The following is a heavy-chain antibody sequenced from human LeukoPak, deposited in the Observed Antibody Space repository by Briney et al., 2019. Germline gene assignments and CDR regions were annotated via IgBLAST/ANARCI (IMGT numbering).Heavy chain of an antibody. D-gene: IGHD5-18*01. J-gene: IGHJ4*02. CDR3: AKGGEESYGTEEEIDY. V-gene: IGHV3-30*18. CDR2: ISYDGSNK. Sequence: GGSLRLSCAASGFTFSSYGMHWVRQAPGKGLEWVAVISYDGSNKYYADSVKGRFTISRDNSKNTLYLQMNSLRAEDTAVYYCAKGGEESYGTEEEIDYWGQGTLVTVSS. CDR1: GFTFSSYG.